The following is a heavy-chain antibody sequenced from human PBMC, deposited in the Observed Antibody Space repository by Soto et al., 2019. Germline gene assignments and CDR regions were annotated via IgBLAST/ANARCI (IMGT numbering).Heavy chain of an antibody. Sequence: SETLSLTCTVSGGSISSGGYYWSWIRQHPGKGLEWIGYIYYSGSTYYNPSLKSRVTISVDTSKNQFSLKLSSVTAADTAVYYCASSGPSRLWFGELFYWGQAPLVTVSS. CDR2: IYYSGST. J-gene: IGHJ4*02. D-gene: IGHD3-10*01. CDR1: GGSISSGGYY. CDR3: ASSGPSRLWFGELFY. V-gene: IGHV4-31*03.